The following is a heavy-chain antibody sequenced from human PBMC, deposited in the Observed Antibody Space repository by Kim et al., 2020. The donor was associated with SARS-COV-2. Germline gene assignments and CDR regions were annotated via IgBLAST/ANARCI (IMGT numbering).Heavy chain of an antibody. CDR1: GFTFSSYW. J-gene: IGHJ6*02. D-gene: IGHD6-6*01. CDR3: ARVRQLAPPTSPLDYYYYGMEV. CDR2: IKQDGSEK. V-gene: IGHV3-7*03. Sequence: GGSLRLSCAASGFTFSSYWMSWVRQAPGKGLEWVANIKQDGSEKYYVDSVKGRFTISRDNAKNSLYLQMNSLRAEDTAVYYCARVRQLAPPTSPLDYYYYGMEVWGQGTTVTVSS.